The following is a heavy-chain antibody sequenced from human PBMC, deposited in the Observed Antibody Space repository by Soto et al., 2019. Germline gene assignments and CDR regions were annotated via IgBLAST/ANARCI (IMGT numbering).Heavy chain of an antibody. CDR3: ARQGGYYDRYYFDY. Sequence: GGSLRLSCAASGFTFSSYAMHWVRQAPGKGLEWVAVISYDGSNKYYADSVKGRFTISRDNSKNTLYLQMNSLRAEDTAVYYCARQGGYYDRYYFDYWGQGTLVTVSS. V-gene: IGHV3-30-3*01. CDR1: GFTFSSYA. J-gene: IGHJ4*02. D-gene: IGHD3-22*01. CDR2: ISYDGSNK.